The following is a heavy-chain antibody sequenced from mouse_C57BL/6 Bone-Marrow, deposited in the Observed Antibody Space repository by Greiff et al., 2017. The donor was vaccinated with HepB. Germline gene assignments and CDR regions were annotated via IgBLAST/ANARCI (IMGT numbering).Heavy chain of an antibody. CDR3: ARAYGTLPDY. J-gene: IGHJ2*01. V-gene: IGHV1-55*01. D-gene: IGHD1-1*01. Sequence: VKQWPGQGLEWIGDIYPGSGSTNYNEKFKSKATLTVDTSSSTAYMQLSSLTSEDSAVYYCARAYGTLPDYWGQGTTLTVSS. CDR2: IYPGSGST.